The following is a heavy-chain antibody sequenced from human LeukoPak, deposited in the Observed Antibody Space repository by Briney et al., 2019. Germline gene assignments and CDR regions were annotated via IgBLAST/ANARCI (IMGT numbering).Heavy chain of an antibody. CDR3: AKSSIMFAAGRLGSIDF. CDR2: ISSSSSTI. J-gene: IGHJ4*02. D-gene: IGHD6-25*01. V-gene: IGHV3-48*04. CDR1: GFTFSSYS. Sequence: GGSLRLSCAASGFTFSSYSMNWVRQAPGKGLEWVSYISSSSSTIYYADSVKGRFTISRDNAKNSLYLQMNSLRAEDTAVYYCAKSSIMFAAGRLGSIDFWGQGTLVTVSS.